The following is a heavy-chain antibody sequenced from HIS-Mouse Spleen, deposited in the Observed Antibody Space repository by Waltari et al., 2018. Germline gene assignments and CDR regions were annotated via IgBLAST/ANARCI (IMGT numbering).Heavy chain of an antibody. Sequence: EVQLVESGGGLVQPGRSLRLSCAASGFTFDDYAMHWVRQAPGKGLEWVSGISWNSGSIGYADSVKGRFTISRDNAKNSLYLQMNSLRAEDTALYYCAKDITDRVSGDPGFDYWGQGTLVTVSS. J-gene: IGHJ4*02. CDR3: AKDITDRVSGDPGFDY. V-gene: IGHV3-9*01. CDR2: ISWNSGSI. CDR1: GFTFDDYA. D-gene: IGHD3-10*01.